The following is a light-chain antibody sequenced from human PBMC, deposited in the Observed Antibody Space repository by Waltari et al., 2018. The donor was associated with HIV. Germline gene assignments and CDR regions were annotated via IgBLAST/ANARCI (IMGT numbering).Light chain of an antibody. CDR3: QQYYLVPYT. CDR1: QRLLYDSNNKNY. Sequence: DVVMTQSPDSLTVSVGERATLNCKSSQRLLYDSNNKNYLAWYQQRPGHRPKLLIYWASTRQSGVPDRFSGSGSGTDFSLTISSLQAEDVAVYYCQQYYLVPYTFGQGTKLEIK. CDR2: WAS. V-gene: IGKV4-1*01. J-gene: IGKJ2*01.